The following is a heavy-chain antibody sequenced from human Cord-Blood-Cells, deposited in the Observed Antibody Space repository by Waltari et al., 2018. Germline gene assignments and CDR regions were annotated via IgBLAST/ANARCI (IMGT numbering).Heavy chain of an antibody. J-gene: IGHJ3*02. CDR2: SIPSFGTA. V-gene: IGHV1-69*01. D-gene: IGHD1-1*01. CDR1: GGTFSSYA. Sequence: QVQLVQSGAEVKKPGSSVKVSCKASGGTFSSYAISWVRQAPGQGLAWMGGSIPSFGTANYAQKFQGRVTITADETTSTAYMELSSLRSEDTAVYYCAREGAGTHAFDIWGQGTWSPSLQ. CDR3: AREGAGTHAFDI.